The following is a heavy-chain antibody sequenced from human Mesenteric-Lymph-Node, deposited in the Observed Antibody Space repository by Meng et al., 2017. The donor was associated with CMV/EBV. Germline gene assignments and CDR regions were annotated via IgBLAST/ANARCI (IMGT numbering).Heavy chain of an antibody. D-gene: IGHD6-13*01. V-gene: IGHV3-74*01. CDR3: ASGIAVADYACGR. CDR1: EFPLYW. Sequence: GGSLRLSCAASEFPLYWMHWVRQTPGKRLVWVARINSDGSSTSYADSVKGRFTISRDDAKNTVYLQMNSLRAEDTAVYYCASGIAVADYACGRWGQGTPVTVSS. J-gene: IGHJ4*02. CDR2: INSDGSST.